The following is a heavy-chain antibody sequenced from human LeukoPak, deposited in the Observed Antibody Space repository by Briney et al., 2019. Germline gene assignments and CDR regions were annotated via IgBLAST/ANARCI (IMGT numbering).Heavy chain of an antibody. V-gene: IGHV3-21*01. D-gene: IGHD3-10*01. Sequence: PGGSLRLSCAATGFTFSSYSMNWVRQAPGKGLEWVSSISSSSSYIYYADSVKGRFTISRDNAKNSLYLQMNSLRAEDTAVYYCARGPYGSGRPYFDYWGQGTLVTVSS. J-gene: IGHJ4*02. CDR2: ISSSSSYI. CDR1: GFTFSSYS. CDR3: ARGPYGSGRPYFDY.